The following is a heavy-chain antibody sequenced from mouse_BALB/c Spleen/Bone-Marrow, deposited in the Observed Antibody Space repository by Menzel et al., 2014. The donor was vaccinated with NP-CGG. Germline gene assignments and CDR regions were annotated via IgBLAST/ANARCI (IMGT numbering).Heavy chain of an antibody. CDR2: INYSGST. J-gene: IGHJ4*01. CDR1: GYSITSDYA. D-gene: IGHD1-1*01. Sequence: EVKLVESGPGLVKPSQSLSLTCTVTGYSITSDYACNWIRQFPGNKLEWMGYINYSGSTSYNPSLKSRISITRDTSKNQFFLQLNSVTTEDTATYYCSRSGNYGTRYYYAMDYWGQGTSVTVSS. V-gene: IGHV3-2*02. CDR3: SRSGNYGTRYYYAMDY.